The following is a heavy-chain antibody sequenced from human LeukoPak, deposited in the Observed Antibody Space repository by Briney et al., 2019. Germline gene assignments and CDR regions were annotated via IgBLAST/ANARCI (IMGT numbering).Heavy chain of an antibody. CDR1: GFTLSSYC. Sequence: GGSLRISCAASGFTLSSYCMKWVRQVPGKGLEWVANIKQDGSEKSYVDSVKGRFTISRDNTKNSLYLQMNSLRAEDTAVYFCAREWAGPSFDYWGQGTLVTVSS. D-gene: IGHD6-19*01. CDR3: AREWAGPSFDY. CDR2: IKQDGSEK. J-gene: IGHJ4*02. V-gene: IGHV3-7*01.